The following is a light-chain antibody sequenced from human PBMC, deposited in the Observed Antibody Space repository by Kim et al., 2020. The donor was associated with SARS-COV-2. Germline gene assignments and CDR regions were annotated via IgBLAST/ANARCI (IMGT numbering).Light chain of an antibody. V-gene: IGKV1-5*03. CDR2: GAS. CDR1: QDISDW. CDR3: QHYDSYSST. J-gene: IGKJ2*02. Sequence: SASVRDRVTITCRASQDISDWLAWYQQKPGKAPNLLIYGASNLESGVPSRFSGSGSGTEFTLTISSLQPDDFATYYCQHYDSYSSTFGQGTKLEI.